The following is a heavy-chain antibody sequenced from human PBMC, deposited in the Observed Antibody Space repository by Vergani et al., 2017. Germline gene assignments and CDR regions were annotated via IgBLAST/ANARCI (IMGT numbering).Heavy chain of an antibody. Sequence: QVQLVQSGAEVKKPGSSVKVSCKASGGTFSSYAISWVRQAPGQGLEWMGRINTNTGNPTYAQGFTGRFVFSLDTSVSTAYLQISSLKAEDTAVYYCARVSLPIVVVPAGMGDWFDPWGQGTLVTVSS. V-gene: IGHV7-4-1*02. CDR1: GGTFSSYA. J-gene: IGHJ5*02. CDR2: INTNTGNP. D-gene: IGHD2-2*01. CDR3: ARVSLPIVVVPAGMGDWFDP.